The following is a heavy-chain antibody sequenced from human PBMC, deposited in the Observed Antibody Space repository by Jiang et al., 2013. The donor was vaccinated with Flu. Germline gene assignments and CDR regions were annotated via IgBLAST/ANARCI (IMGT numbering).Heavy chain of an antibody. CDR2: IYPGGSNT. CDR1: GYSFTSYW. Sequence: SLKISCKGSGYSFTSYWIGWVRQVPGKGLEWMGIIYPGGSNTRYRPSFQGQVTMSVDKSISTAYLQWSSLKASDTAIYYCARPSDYGDYPKYWGQGTPVTVSS. D-gene: IGHD4-17*01. J-gene: IGHJ4*02. V-gene: IGHV5-51*01. CDR3: ARPSDYGDYPKY.